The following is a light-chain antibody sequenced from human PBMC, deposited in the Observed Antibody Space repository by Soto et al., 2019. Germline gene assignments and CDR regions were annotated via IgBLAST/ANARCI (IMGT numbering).Light chain of an antibody. J-gene: IGKJ4*01. CDR2: GAS. Sequence: EIVLTQSPGTLSLSAGDGVSLSCRASQTVPNNYFAWYQQKPDQAPRLLIFGASNRATGIPDRFGGSGSGTDFTLSISRLEPEDFAVSYCQQYGASPLTFGGGARLEVK. CDR3: QQYGASPLT. CDR1: QTVPNNY. V-gene: IGKV3-20*01.